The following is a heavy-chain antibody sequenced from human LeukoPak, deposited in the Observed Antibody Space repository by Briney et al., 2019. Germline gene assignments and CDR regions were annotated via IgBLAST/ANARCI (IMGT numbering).Heavy chain of an antibody. J-gene: IGHJ6*03. CDR2: IRYDGRNK. CDR1: GFTFSSYG. D-gene: IGHD2-15*01. Sequence: GGSLRLSCAASGFTFSSYGMHWVRQAPGKGLEWVAFIRYDGRNKYYADSVEGRFTISRDNSKNTLYLQMNSLRAEDTAVYYCAKDPTLGYGYYYYIDVWGKGTTVTVSS. V-gene: IGHV3-30*02. CDR3: AKDPTLGYGYYYYIDV.